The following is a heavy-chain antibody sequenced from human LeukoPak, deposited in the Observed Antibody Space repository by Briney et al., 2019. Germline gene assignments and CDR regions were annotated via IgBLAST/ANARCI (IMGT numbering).Heavy chain of an antibody. J-gene: IGHJ4*02. CDR3: ARGLPDRYGRPPDY. D-gene: IGHD5-18*01. Sequence: ASVKVSCKASGYTFTSYDINWVRQATGQGLEWMGWMNPNSGNTGYAQKFQGRVTMTRNTSISTAYMELSSLRSEDTAVYYCARGLPDRYGRPPDYWVLGTLVTVSS. V-gene: IGHV1-8*01. CDR1: GYTFTSYD. CDR2: MNPNSGNT.